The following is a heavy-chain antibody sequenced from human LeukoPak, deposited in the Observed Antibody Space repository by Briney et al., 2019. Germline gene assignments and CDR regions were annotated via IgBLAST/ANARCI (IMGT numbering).Heavy chain of an antibody. CDR3: ASPAYSYGPACSEY. D-gene: IGHD5-18*01. Sequence: SETLSLTCAVSGGSFSAYYWSWIRQPPGKGLEWIGEINHSGSTNYNPSLKSRVTMSVDTSKNQYSLNLNFVTAADPAVDYTASPAYSYGPACSEYWGQGNLVTVSS. V-gene: IGHV4-34*01. J-gene: IGHJ4*02. CDR1: GGSFSAYY. CDR2: INHSGST.